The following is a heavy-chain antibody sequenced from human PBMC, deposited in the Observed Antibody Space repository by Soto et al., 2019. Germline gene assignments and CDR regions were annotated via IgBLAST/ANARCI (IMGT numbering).Heavy chain of an antibody. CDR3: ARRTVTTFYYYYGMDV. D-gene: IGHD4-4*01. V-gene: IGHV1-18*01. Sequence: ASVKVSCKASGYTFASYGISWVRQAPGQGLEWMGWISAYNGNTNYAQKLQGRVTMTTDTSTSTAYMELRSLRSDDTAAYYCARRTVTTFYYYYGMDVWGQGTTVTSP. J-gene: IGHJ6*02. CDR2: ISAYNGNT. CDR1: GYTFASYG.